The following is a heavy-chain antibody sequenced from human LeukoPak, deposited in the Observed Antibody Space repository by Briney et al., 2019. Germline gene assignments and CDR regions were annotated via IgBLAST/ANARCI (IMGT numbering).Heavy chain of an antibody. V-gene: IGHV3-48*03. D-gene: IGHD1-26*01. J-gene: IGHJ4*02. CDR1: GFTFSSYE. Sequence: GGSLRLSCAASGFTFSSYEMNWVRQAPGKGLEWVSYITNSGSTIYYADSVKGRFTISRDNAKNSLYLQMSSLRAEDTAVYYCARDPDTILGVNFDYWGQGTLVTVSS. CDR2: ITNSGSTI. CDR3: ARDPDTILGVNFDY.